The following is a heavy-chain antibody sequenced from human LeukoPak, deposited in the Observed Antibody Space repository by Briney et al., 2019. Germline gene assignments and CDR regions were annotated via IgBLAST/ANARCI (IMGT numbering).Heavy chain of an antibody. Sequence: GGSLRLSCVDSGVTFSSYWMSWVRQAPRKGLEWVANIKHDGSEKFYVDSVRSRFTITRDNATRSLYLQMNSLRAEDTAVYYCARDYPGFPDDIRQADRFDYWGQGTQVTVSS. D-gene: IGHD3-9*01. V-gene: IGHV3-7*05. CDR2: IKHDGSEK. J-gene: IGHJ4*02. CDR3: ARDYPGFPDDIRQADRFDY. CDR1: GVTFSSYW.